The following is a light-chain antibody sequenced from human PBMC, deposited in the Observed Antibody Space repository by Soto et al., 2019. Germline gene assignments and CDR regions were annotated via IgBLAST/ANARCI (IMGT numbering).Light chain of an antibody. J-gene: IGLJ2*01. CDR2: DNN. CDR1: SSNIGNNY. CDR3: GTWDSSLSEVV. V-gene: IGLV1-51*01. Sequence: QSVLTQPPSVSAAPGQEVTISCSGSSSNIGNNYVSWYQQLPGTAPKLLIYDNNKRPSGIPDRFSGSKSGTSATLGITGLQTGDEADYYCGTWDSSLSEVVFGGGTKLTGL.